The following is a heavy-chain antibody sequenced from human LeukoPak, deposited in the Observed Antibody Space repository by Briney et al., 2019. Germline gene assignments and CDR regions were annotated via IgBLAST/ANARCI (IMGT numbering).Heavy chain of an antibody. D-gene: IGHD3-10*01. CDR1: GASISSGTYS. V-gene: IGHV4-30-2*01. J-gene: IGHJ5*02. CDR2: IYHTGST. Sequence: SETLSLTCTVSGASISSGTYSWSWIRQPPGEGLEWIGYIYHTGSTYYNPSLKGRVTISVDRSKNQFSLNLNFVTVADTALYYCARGDGSGSGRWFDPWGQGTLITVSS. CDR3: ARGDGSGSGRWFDP.